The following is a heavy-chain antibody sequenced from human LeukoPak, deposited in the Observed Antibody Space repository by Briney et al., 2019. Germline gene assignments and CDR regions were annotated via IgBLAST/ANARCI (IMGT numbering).Heavy chain of an antibody. CDR2: INPSGGST. Sequence: ASVKASCKASGYTFTSYYMHWVRQAPGQGLEWMGIINPSGGSTSYAQKFQGRVTMTRDMSTSTVYMELSSLRSEDTAVYYCARDSGTVTTRFDPWGQGTLVTVSS. V-gene: IGHV1-46*01. CDR1: GYTFTSYY. CDR3: ARDSGTVTTRFDP. J-gene: IGHJ5*02. D-gene: IGHD4-17*01.